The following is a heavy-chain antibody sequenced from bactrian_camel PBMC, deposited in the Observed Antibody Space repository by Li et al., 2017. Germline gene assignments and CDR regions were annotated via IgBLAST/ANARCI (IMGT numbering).Heavy chain of an antibody. CDR1: GYTYSGSC. J-gene: IGHJ6*01. V-gene: IGHV3S1*01. Sequence: HVQLVESGGGSVQAGGSLRLSRAASGYTYSGSCMGWFRQASGKEREGVAAMNTGGGNTYYADSVKGRFTISQDNAKRTLYLQMNSLKSEDTAMYYCATDSYANEYLAAGGFGYWHQGTQVTVS. D-gene: IGHD1*01. CDR2: MNTGGGNT. CDR3: ATDSYANEYLAAGGFGY.